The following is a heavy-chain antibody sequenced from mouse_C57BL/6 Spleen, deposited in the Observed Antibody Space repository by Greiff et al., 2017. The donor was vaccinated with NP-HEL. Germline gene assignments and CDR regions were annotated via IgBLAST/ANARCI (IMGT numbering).Heavy chain of an antibody. J-gene: IGHJ4*01. D-gene: IGHD2-1*01. CDR2: INPNNGGT. V-gene: IGHV1-26*01. Sequence: EVQLQQSGPELVKPGASVKISCKASGYTFTDYYMNWVKQSNGKSLEWIGDINPNNGGTSYNQKFKGKATLTVDKSSSTAYMELRSLTSEDSAVYYCARDGNYPYAMDYWGQGTSVTVSS. CDR3: ARDGNYPYAMDY. CDR1: GYTFTDYY.